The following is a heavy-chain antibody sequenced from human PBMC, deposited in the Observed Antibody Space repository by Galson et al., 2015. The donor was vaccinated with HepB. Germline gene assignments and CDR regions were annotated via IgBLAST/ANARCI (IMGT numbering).Heavy chain of an antibody. Sequence: FLRLSCAASGFTFSSYWMSWVRQAPGKGLEWVANIKQDGIEQYYVDSVKGRFTISRDNAKNALYLQMNSLRAEDTAVYYCARGLHVFDCLLAYWGQGTLVTVSS. J-gene: IGHJ4*02. CDR3: ARGLHVFDCLLAY. CDR1: GFTFSSYW. D-gene: IGHD3-9*01. CDR2: IKQDGIEQ. V-gene: IGHV3-7*03.